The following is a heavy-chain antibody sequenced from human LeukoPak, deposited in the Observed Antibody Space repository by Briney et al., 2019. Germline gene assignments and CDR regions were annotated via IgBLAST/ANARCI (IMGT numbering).Heavy chain of an antibody. CDR1: GGSITRSNW. D-gene: IGHD3-10*01. CDR3: ARDWSLSITMQLMTPPGWFDP. V-gene: IGHV4-4*02. Sequence: SGTLSLTCAVSGGSITRSNWWSWVRQSPGKGLEWIGEIYHTGSTNCSPSLKSRVTISMDKSKNQFSLKMSSVTAADTAVYYCARDWSLSITMQLMTPPGWFDPWGQGILVTVSS. J-gene: IGHJ5*02. CDR2: IYHTGST.